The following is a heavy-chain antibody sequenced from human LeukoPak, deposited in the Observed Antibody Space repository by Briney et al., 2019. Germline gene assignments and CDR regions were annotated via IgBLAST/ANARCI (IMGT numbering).Heavy chain of an antibody. CDR1: GYTFTGYY. J-gene: IGHJ6*02. V-gene: IGHV1-2*02. Sequence: ASVKVSCKASGYTFTGYYMHWVRQAPGQGLEWMGWINPNSGGTNYAQKFQGRVTMTRDTSISTAYMELSRLRSDDTAVYYCARGVDDYSNYKLTVKPPRTYYGMDVWGQGTTVTVSS. CDR2: INPNSGGT. CDR3: ARGVDDYSNYKLTVKPPRTYYGMDV. D-gene: IGHD4-11*01.